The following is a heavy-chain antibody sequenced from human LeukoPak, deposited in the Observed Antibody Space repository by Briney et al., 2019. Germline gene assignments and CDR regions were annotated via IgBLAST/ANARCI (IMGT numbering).Heavy chain of an antibody. CDR1: GFTFSSYA. CDR2: ISRNGDST. J-gene: IGHJ4*02. D-gene: IGHD3-22*01. Sequence: GGSLRLSCSASGFTFSSYAMHWVRQAPGKGLEYVSAISRNGDSTYYADSVKGRFTISRDTSRNTLYLQMSSLRAEDTAVYYCVGYDTSGYLTDYWGQGTQVTVSS. V-gene: IGHV3-64D*06. CDR3: VGYDTSGYLTDY.